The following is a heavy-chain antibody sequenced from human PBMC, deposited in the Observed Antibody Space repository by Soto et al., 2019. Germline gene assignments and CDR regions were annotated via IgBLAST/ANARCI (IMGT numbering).Heavy chain of an antibody. V-gene: IGHV3-11*06. Sequence: GRFTISRDNAKNSLYLQMNSLRAEDTAVYYCARDLYSSGYYYERNWYEPWGQGNLVTVSS. CDR3: ARDLYSSGYYYERNWYEP. D-gene: IGHD3-22*01. J-gene: IGHJ5*02.